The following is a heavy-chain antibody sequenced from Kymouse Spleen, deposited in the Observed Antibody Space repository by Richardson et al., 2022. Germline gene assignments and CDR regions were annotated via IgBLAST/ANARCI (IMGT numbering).Heavy chain of an antibody. J-gene: IGHJ4*02. V-gene: IGHV4-39*01. D-gene: IGHD3-10*01. CDR2: IYYSGST. CDR3: ARGVRGAHFDY. Sequence: QLQLQESGPGLVKPSETLSLTCTVSGGSISSSSYYWGWIRQPPGKGLEWIGSIYYSGSTYYNPSLKSRVTISVDTSKNQFSLKLSSVTAADTAVYYCARGVRGAHFDYWGQGTLVTVSS. CDR1: GGSISSSSYY.